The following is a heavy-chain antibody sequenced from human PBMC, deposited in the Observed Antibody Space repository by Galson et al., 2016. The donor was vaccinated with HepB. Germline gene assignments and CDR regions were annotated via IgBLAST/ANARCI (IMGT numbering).Heavy chain of an antibody. CDR3: VQDYNTGWSYFHH. Sequence: SLRLSCAASGFTFSSYGMHWVRQAPGKGLEWVAVIWSDGSNEYYTDSVKGRFTISRDNSKNTGFLQMKSLRADATALYPCVQDYNTGWSYFHHWGQGPLVTVSS. V-gene: IGHV3-33*06. CDR2: IWSDGSNE. CDR1: GFTFSSYG. D-gene: IGHD6-19*01. J-gene: IGHJ4*02.